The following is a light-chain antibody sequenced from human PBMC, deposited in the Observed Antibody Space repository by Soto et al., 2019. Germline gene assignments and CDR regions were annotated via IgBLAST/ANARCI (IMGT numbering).Light chain of an antibody. CDR2: LIS. CDR3: QHDGSS. Sequence: EIVLTQFPGTLSLSPGERATLSCRASQTITSGQLGWYQQKPGQAPRLLIYLISSRATGIPDRFSGSGSGTDFTRTSSGLEPEDFAIYYCQHDGSSFGQGTKVEI. CDR1: QTITSGQ. J-gene: IGKJ2*01. V-gene: IGKV3-20*01.